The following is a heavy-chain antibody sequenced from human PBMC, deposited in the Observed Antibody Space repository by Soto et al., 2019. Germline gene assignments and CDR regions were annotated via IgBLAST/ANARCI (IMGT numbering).Heavy chain of an antibody. CDR2: ISWNSGSI. CDR1: GFTFDDYA. J-gene: IGHJ4*02. Sequence: GGSLRLSCAASGFTFDDYAMHWVRQAPGKGLEWVSGISWNSGSIGYADSVKGRFTISRDNAKNSLYLQMNSLKAEDTALYYCAKDMGGRGELVYFDYWGQGTLVTVSS. D-gene: IGHD1-26*01. V-gene: IGHV3-9*01. CDR3: AKDMGGRGELVYFDY.